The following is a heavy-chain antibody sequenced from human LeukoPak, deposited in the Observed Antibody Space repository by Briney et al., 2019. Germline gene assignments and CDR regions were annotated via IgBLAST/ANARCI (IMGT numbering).Heavy chain of an antibody. CDR3: AREGIAAAGPFFDY. Sequence: SETLSLTCTVSGGSISSYYWSWIRQPPGKGLEWIGYIYYSGSTYYNPSLKSRVTISVDTSKNQFSLKLSSVTAADTAVYYCAREGIAAAGPFFDYWGQGTLVTVSS. D-gene: IGHD6-13*01. V-gene: IGHV4-59*12. CDR1: GGSISSYY. J-gene: IGHJ4*02. CDR2: IYYSGST.